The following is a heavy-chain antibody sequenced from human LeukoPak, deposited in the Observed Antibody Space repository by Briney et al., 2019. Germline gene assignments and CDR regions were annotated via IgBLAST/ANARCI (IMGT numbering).Heavy chain of an antibody. V-gene: IGHV1-8*01. CDR1: GYTFTSYD. CDR3: ARVRGDSGYDPIDY. D-gene: IGHD5-12*01. CDR2: MNPNSGNT. Sequence: ASVKVSCKASGYTFTSYDINWARQATGQGLEWMGWMNPNSGNTGYAQKFQGRVTMTRNTSISTAYMELSSLRSEDTAVYYCARVRGDSGYDPIDYWGQGTLVTVSS. J-gene: IGHJ4*02.